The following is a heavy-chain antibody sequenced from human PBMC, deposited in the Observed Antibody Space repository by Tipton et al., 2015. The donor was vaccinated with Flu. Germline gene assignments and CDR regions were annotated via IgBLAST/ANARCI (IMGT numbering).Heavy chain of an antibody. V-gene: IGHV4-38-2*01. D-gene: IGHD6-13*01. J-gene: IGHJ4*02. CDR3: ANEGYSSSLNL. Sequence: TLSLTCAVSGDSVSSDYFWYWIRQAPGKGLEWIAYIHRSGSSAYNLSLRSRVSISVDTSKNQFSLKLSSVTAADTAVYYCANEGYSSSLNLWGQGTLVTVSS. CDR1: GDSVSSDYF. CDR2: IHRSGSS.